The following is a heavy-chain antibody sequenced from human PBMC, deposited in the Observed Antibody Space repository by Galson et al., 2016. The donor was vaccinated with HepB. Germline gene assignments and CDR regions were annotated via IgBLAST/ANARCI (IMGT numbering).Heavy chain of an antibody. CDR3: ARAGYYDSRNWGLHHYGTEV. Sequence: SVKVSCKALRSSFINYGITWVRQAPGQGLEWMGWISPYDDKTNYAQKFQGRVTMTTDTSTSTAYMELRNLRSDDTAVYFCARAGYYDSRNWGLHHYGTEVWGPGTKVIVSS. CDR2: ISPYDDKT. D-gene: IGHD3-22*01. CDR1: RSSFINYG. V-gene: IGHV1-18*01. J-gene: IGHJ6*02.